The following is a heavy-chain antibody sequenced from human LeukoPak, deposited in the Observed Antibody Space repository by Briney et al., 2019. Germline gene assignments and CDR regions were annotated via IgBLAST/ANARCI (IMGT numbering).Heavy chain of an antibody. CDR1: GFTFSGYA. CDR3: AKVRAQVAAAIREGYRGPAANWYFDL. Sequence: GGSLRLSCAASGFTFSGYAMSWVRQAPGKGLEWASAISGSGGSTYYADSVKGRFTISRDNSKNTLYLQMNSLRAEDTAVYYCAKVRAQVAAAIREGYRGPAANWYFDLWGRGTLVTVSS. D-gene: IGHD2-2*01. J-gene: IGHJ2*01. CDR2: ISGSGGST. V-gene: IGHV3-23*01.